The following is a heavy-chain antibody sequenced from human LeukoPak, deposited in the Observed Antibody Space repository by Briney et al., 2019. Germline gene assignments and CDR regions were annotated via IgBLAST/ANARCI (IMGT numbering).Heavy chain of an antibody. CDR3: VRDFRSADY. CDR1: GFTFSTYC. J-gene: IGHJ4*02. V-gene: IGHV3-74*01. Sequence: GGSLRLSCAASGFTFSTYCMHWVRQAPGKGPMWVSRIRPDGTVTNYADSVKARFIISRDNARNTVYLQMNSLRVEDTAVYYCVRDFRSADYWGQGTLVTVSS. CDR2: IRPDGTVT.